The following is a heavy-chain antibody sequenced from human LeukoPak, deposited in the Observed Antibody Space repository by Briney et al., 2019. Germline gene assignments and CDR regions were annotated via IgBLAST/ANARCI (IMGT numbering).Heavy chain of an antibody. CDR1: GFNFSSYA. Sequence: AGGSLRLSCAASGFNFSSYAMSWVRQAPGKGLEWVSAISGSGGSTYYADSVKGRFTISRDNSKSTLYLQMNSLRAEDTAVYYCARDQEGTSSWYHFPDYWGQGTLVTVSS. J-gene: IGHJ4*02. D-gene: IGHD6-13*01. V-gene: IGHV3-23*01. CDR3: ARDQEGTSSWYHFPDY. CDR2: ISGSGGST.